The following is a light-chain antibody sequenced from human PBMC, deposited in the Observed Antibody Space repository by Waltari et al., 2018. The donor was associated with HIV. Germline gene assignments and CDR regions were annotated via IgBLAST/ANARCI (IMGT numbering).Light chain of an antibody. V-gene: IGLV3-25*03. CDR2: RVT. Sequence: SYELTQPPSVSVSPGQTARITCSGNALPKQYAYWYQQKPGRAPLVIIYRVTERPSGIPGRFSGSSSGTIVTLTISGVQAEDEADYYCQSVDSDSSYWVFGGGTKVTVL. CDR3: QSVDSDSSYWV. J-gene: IGLJ3*02. CDR1: ALPKQY.